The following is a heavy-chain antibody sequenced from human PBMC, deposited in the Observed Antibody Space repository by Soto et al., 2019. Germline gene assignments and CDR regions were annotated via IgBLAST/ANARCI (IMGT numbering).Heavy chain of an antibody. D-gene: IGHD3-10*01. V-gene: IGHV3-74*01. CDR1: GFTFSSYW. J-gene: IGHJ4*02. Sequence: EVQLVESGGGLVQPGGSLRLSCAASGFTFSSYWMHWVRQAPGKGLVWVSRINSDGSSTSYADSVKGRFTISRDNAKNMLYLQMNRLRAEDTAVYYCARAPLWFGELSRYWGQGTLVTVSS. CDR2: INSDGSST. CDR3: ARAPLWFGELSRY.